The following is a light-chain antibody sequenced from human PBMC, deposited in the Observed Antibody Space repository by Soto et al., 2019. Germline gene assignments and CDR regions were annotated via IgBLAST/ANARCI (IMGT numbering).Light chain of an antibody. J-gene: IGKJ5*01. CDR1: QSINTL. Sequence: EVVLTQSPPTLSVSPGEGATLSCRASQSINTLLAWYQQRPGQPPTLLIYRASTRATGVPARFSGRGSGTEFNLAIKSLQSEDFAVYYCQQYNDWPITFGQGTRLEIK. CDR3: QQYNDWPIT. CDR2: RAS. V-gene: IGKV3-15*01.